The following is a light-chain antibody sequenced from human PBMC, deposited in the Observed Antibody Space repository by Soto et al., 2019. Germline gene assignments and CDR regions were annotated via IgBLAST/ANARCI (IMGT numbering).Light chain of an antibody. J-gene: IGKJ1*01. CDR3: QQYDNWPWT. CDR2: GAS. CDR1: QSVSSSS. Sequence: EIVLTQSPGTLCLSPGERATLSCRASQSVSSSSLAWYQQKPGQAPRLLIFGASSRATGIPDRFSGSGSGTDFTLTISSLQSEDFAVYYCQQYDNWPWTFGQGTKVDIK. V-gene: IGKV3-20*01.